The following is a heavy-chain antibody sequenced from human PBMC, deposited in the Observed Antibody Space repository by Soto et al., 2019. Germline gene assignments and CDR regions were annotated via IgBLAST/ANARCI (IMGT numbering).Heavy chain of an antibody. CDR2: VYHIGST. D-gene: IGHD3-3*01. CDR3: SRDGSGHDFWDGPWYFDS. J-gene: IGHJ4*02. CDR1: GGSISTSY. V-gene: IGHV4-59*01. Sequence: QLQLQESGPGLVKPSETLSLTCTVSGGSISTSYWSWIRQPPGKGLEWLGYVYHIGSTKYNPSLKNRVTISIDTSQSQFSLKLESVSDADTALYYCSRDGSGHDFWDGPWYFDSWGQGTLVTVSS.